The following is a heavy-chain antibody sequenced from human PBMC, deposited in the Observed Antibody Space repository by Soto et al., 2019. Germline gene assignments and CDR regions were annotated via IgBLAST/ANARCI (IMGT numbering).Heavy chain of an antibody. J-gene: IGHJ6*02. V-gene: IGHV1-69*01. D-gene: IGHD6-19*01. CDR3: ARDLYSRIPYSSGWYGMDV. Sequence: QVQLVQSGAEVKKPGSSVKVSCKASGGTFSSYAISWVRQAPGQGLEWMGGIIPIFGTANYAQKFQGRVTITADESTSTAYMELSSLRSEDTAVYYCARDLYSRIPYSSGWYGMDVWGQGTTVTVSS. CDR1: GGTFSSYA. CDR2: IIPIFGTA.